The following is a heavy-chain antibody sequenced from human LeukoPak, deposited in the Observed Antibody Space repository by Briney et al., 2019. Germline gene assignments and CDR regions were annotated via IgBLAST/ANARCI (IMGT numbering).Heavy chain of an antibody. J-gene: IGHJ6*02. V-gene: IGHV3-21*01. CDR1: GFTFSSYS. CDR2: ISSSSSYI. Sequence: GALRLSCAASGFTFSSYSMNWVRQAPGKGLEWVSSISSSSSYIYYADSVKGRFTISRDNAKNSLYLQMNSLRAEDTAVYYCARDLTWDYGMDVWGQGTTVTVSS. D-gene: IGHD1-26*01. CDR3: ARDLTWDYGMDV.